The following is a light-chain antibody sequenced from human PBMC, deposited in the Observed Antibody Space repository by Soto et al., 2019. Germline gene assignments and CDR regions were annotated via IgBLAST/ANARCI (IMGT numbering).Light chain of an antibody. CDR1: QSVSSN. CDR3: QQYNNSPPT. V-gene: IGKV3-15*01. CDR2: GAS. J-gene: IGKJ2*01. Sequence: EIVMTQSPATLSVSPGERATLSCRASQSVSSNLAWYQQKPGQAPRLLIYGASTRATGIPARFSGSGSGTESTLTISSLQTQDFAVYCCQQYNNSPPTFVQGTSLEI.